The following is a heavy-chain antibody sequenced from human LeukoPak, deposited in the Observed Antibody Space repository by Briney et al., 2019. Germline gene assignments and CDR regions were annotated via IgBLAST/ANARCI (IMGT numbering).Heavy chain of an antibody. V-gene: IGHV3-23*01. CDR2: INGADSGT. CDR1: GFTFSSYA. J-gene: IGHJ4*02. Sequence: GGSLRLSCAASGFTFSSYAMTWVRQAPGKGLELVSSINGADSGTYYADSVKGRFSISRDNSKNTLYLQTSSLRAEDTAVYYCAKGLYHYYGSGSYTLDFWGQGTQVTVSS. D-gene: IGHD3-10*01. CDR3: AKGLYHYYGSGSYTLDF.